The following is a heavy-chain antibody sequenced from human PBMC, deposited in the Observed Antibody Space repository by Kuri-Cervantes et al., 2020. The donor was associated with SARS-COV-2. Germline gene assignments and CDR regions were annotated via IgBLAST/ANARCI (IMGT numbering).Heavy chain of an antibody. CDR2: IYYSGST. J-gene: IGHJ4*02. V-gene: IGHV4-59*12. D-gene: IGHD3-16*02. CDR3: ARGVIVGELSLFGKN. Sequence: ESLKISCTASGFTFGDYAMSWIRQPPGKGLEWIGYIYYSGSTNYNPSLKSRVTISVDTSKNQFSLKLSSVTAADTAVYYCARGVIVGELSLFGKNWGQGTLVTVSS. CDR1: GFTFGDYA.